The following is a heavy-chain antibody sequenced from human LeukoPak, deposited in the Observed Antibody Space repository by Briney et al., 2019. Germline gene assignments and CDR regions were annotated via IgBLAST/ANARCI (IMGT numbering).Heavy chain of an antibody. V-gene: IGHV3-53*01. J-gene: IGHJ4*02. CDR3: AREAPGAKIDY. CDR1: GFTVGSNY. CDR2: IYSGGST. Sequence: GGSLALSCAASGFTVGSNYMSWVRQAPGKGLEWVSVIYSGGSTYYADSVKGRFTISRDNSRNTLYLQMNSLRAEDTAVYYCAREAPGAKIDYWGQGTLVTVSS. D-gene: IGHD1-26*01.